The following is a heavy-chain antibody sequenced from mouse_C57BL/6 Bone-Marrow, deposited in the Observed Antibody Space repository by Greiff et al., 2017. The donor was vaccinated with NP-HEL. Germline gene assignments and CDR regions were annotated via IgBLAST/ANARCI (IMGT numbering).Heavy chain of an antibody. V-gene: IGHV1-80*01. CDR2: IYPGDGGT. J-gene: IGHJ3*01. CDR3: AREGRITTVVPPIAY. CDR1: GYAFSSYW. D-gene: IGHD1-1*01. Sequence: QVQLQQSGAELVKPGASVSISCKASGYAFSSYWLNWVMQRPGKGLEWIGQIYPGDGGTNYNGKLKGKATLTADKSPSTAYMQLSSLTSEDSAVYLCAREGRITTVVPPIAYWGQGTLVTVSA.